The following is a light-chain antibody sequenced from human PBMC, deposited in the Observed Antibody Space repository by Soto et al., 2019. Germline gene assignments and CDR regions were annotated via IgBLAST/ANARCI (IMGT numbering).Light chain of an antibody. J-gene: IGLJ1*01. CDR3: AAWDDSLNGYV. CDR1: SSNIGTNA. Sequence: QSVLTQPPSASGTPGQRVTISCSGGSSNIGTNAVNWYQHLPGTAPKLLIYNNNQRPSGVPDRFSGSKSGTSASLAISGLQSEDEADYYCAAWDDSLNGYVFGTGTKGTVL. V-gene: IGLV1-44*01. CDR2: NNN.